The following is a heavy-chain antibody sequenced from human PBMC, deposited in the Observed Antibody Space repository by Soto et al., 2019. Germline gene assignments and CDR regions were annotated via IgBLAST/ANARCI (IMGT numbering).Heavy chain of an antibody. CDR1: GFTFSDFH. CDR2: IYRGSTTV. V-gene: IGHV3-11*01. J-gene: IGHJ6*02. CDR3: AKRIVGTTGHAFDV. Sequence: PGGSLRLSCAASGFTFSDFHMSWIRQAPGKGLEWISYIYRGSTTVYYAHSVKGRFTISRDNAKNSLYLQMNSLRVEDTALYYCAKRIVGTTGHAFDVWGQGTTVTVSS. D-gene: IGHD1-26*01.